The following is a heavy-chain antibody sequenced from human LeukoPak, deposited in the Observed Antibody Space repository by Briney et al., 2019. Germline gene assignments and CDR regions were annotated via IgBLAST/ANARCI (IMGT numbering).Heavy chain of an antibody. V-gene: IGHV3-43*02. J-gene: IGHJ4*02. CDR3: AKGYYDSSGPNYFDY. D-gene: IGHD3-22*01. Sequence: GGSLRLSCAASGXTFDDYAIHWVRQVPGKAREWVSLVSGDGGSTYYADSVRGRFTISRDNSKNSLYLEMNSLRTEDTALYYCAKGYYDSSGPNYFDYWGQGTLVTVSS. CDR2: VSGDGGST. CDR1: GXTFDDYA.